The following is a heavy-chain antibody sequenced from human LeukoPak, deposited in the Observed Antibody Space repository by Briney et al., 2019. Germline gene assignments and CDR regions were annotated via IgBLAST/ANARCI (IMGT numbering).Heavy chain of an antibody. V-gene: IGHV1-69*13. D-gene: IGHD4-17*01. J-gene: IGHJ6*02. CDR1: GGTFSSYA. Sequence: ASVKVSCKASGGTFSSYAISWVRQAPGQGLEWMGGIIPIFGTANYAQKFQGRVTITADESTSTAYMELSSLRSEDTAVYYCARGNPLEGDYGFRTTYYGMDVWGQGTTVTVSS. CDR2: IIPIFGTA. CDR3: ARGNPLEGDYGFRTTYYGMDV.